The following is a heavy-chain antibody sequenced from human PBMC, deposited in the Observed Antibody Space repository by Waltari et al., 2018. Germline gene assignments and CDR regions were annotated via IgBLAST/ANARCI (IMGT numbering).Heavy chain of an antibody. CDR2: INHSGST. D-gene: IGHD2-15*01. J-gene: IGHJ3*02. V-gene: IGHV4-34*01. Sequence: QVQLQQWGAGLLKPSETLSLTCAVYGGSFSGYYWSWIRQPPGKGLEWIGEINHSGSTNYTPSLKSRVTISVDTSKNQFSLKLSSVTAADTAVYYCAGLAVGDAFDIWGQGTMVTVSS. CDR1: GGSFSGYY. CDR3: AGLAVGDAFDI.